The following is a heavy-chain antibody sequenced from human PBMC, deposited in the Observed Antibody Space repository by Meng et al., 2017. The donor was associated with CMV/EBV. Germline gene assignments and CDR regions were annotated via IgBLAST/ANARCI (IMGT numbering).Heavy chain of an antibody. V-gene: IGHV1-2*02. J-gene: IGHJ4*02. CDR2: INPNSGGT. D-gene: IGHD3-3*01. CDR1: GYTFTGYY. CDR3: ARGSNATRITIFGVVNY. Sequence: ASVKVSCKASGYTFTGYYMHWVRQAHGQGLEWMGWINPNSGGTNYAQKFQGRVTMTRDTSISTAYMELSRLRSDDTAVYYCARGSNATRITIFGVVNYWGQGTLVTVSS.